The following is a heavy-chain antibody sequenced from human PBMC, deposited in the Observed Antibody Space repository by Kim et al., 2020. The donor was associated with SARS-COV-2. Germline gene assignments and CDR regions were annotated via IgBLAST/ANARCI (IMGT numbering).Heavy chain of an antibody. J-gene: IGHJ4*02. Sequence: SETLSLTCTVSGGSISSGGYYWSWIRQHPGKGLEWIGYIYYSGSTYYNPSLKSRVTISVDTSKNQFSLKLSSVTAADTAVYYCARGGSSSWYHFDYWGQGTLVTVSS. CDR3: ARGGSSSWYHFDY. D-gene: IGHD6-13*01. CDR2: IYYSGST. CDR1: GGSISSGGYY. V-gene: IGHV4-31*03.